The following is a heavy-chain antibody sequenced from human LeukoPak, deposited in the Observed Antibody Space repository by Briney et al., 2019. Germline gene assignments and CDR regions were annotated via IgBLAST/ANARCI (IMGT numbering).Heavy chain of an antibody. V-gene: IGHV1-18*01. D-gene: IGHD3-3*01. CDR1: GYTFTSYG. CDR2: ISAYNGNT. J-gene: IGHJ6*01. CDR3: ARGAGDYDFWSGYYVYYYYYGRDI. Sequence: ASVKSSCKASGYTFTSYGIRWVRQAPGQGLEWMGWISAYNGNTNYAQKLQGRVTMTTNTSTSSAYMELRSLRSDDTAVYYCARGAGDYDFWSGYYVYYYYYGRDISGHGTTGTLSS.